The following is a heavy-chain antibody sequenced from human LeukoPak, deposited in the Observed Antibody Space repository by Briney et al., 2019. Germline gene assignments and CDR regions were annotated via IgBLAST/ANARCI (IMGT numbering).Heavy chain of an antibody. J-gene: IGHJ4*02. CDR3: ARQSRDGSKTRGYYFDF. CDR2: IYPADSDT. Sequence: GESLKISCQVSGYIFTHYWIGWVRQMPGNGLESMGIIYPADSDTTYSPSFQGQVTISADKSINTVYLQWSSLKASDTAMYYCARQSRDGSKTRGYYFDFWGQGTLFTVSS. D-gene: IGHD3-10*01. CDR1: GYIFTHYW. V-gene: IGHV5-51*01.